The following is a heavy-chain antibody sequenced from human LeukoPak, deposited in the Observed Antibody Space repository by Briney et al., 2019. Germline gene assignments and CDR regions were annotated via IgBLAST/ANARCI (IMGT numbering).Heavy chain of an antibody. CDR1: GFTFSSYS. V-gene: IGHV3-21*01. Sequence: PGGSLRLSCAASGFTFSSYSMNWVRQAPGKGLEWVSSISSSSSSYIYYADSVKGRFTISRDNAKNSLYLQMNSLRAEDTAVYYCARSLDYGDYAPIDYWGQGTLVTVSS. D-gene: IGHD4-17*01. CDR3: ARSLDYGDYAPIDY. J-gene: IGHJ4*02. CDR2: ISSSSSSYI.